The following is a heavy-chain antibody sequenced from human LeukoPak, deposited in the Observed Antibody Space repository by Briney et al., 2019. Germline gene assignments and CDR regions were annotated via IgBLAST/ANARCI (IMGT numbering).Heavy chain of an antibody. CDR1: GYTFTGYY. D-gene: IGHD3-9*01. CDR2: INPNSSGT. Sequence: ASVKLSCKASGYTFTGYYMHWVRQAPGQGLEWMGWINPNSSGTNYAQKFQGRVTMTRDTSISTAYMELSRLRSDDTAVYYCARSSKVLRYFDWLLYYWGQGTLVTVSS. CDR3: ARSSKVLRYFDWLLYY. V-gene: IGHV1-2*02. J-gene: IGHJ4*02.